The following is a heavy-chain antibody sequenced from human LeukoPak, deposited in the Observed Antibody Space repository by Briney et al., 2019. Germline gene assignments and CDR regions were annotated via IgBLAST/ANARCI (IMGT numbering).Heavy chain of an antibody. Sequence: GGSLRLSCAASGFTFSSYWMSWVRQAPGKGLEWVANIKQDGSEKYYVDSVKGRFTISRDNTKNSLYLQMNSLRAEDTAVYYCARDAPDYGDYLYYFDYWGQGTLVTVSS. J-gene: IGHJ4*02. CDR2: IKQDGSEK. CDR3: ARDAPDYGDYLYYFDY. CDR1: GFTFSSYW. V-gene: IGHV3-7*01. D-gene: IGHD4-17*01.